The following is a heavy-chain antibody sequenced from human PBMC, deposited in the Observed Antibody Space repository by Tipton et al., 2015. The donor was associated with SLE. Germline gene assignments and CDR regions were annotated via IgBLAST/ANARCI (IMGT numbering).Heavy chain of an antibody. D-gene: IGHD1-1*01. CDR2: INHSGST. Sequence: GLVKPSETLSLTCAVYGGSFSGYYWSWIRQPPGKGLEWIGEINHSGSTNYNPSLRSRVTIPVDTSKNQFSLKLSAVTAADTAVYYCARGRRVEAMEPFFDYWGQGTLVTVSS. J-gene: IGHJ4*02. CDR1: GGSFSGYY. CDR3: ARGRRVEAMEPFFDY. V-gene: IGHV4-34*01.